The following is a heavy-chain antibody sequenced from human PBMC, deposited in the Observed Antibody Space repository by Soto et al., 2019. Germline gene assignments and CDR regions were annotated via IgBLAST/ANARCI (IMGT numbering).Heavy chain of an antibody. V-gene: IGHV3-74*01. Sequence: EVKVVESGGGLVQPGGSLRLSCAASGFTFTTYWMPWVRQVLGKGLVWVSRIKGDGSSLSYADSVKGRFTISRDNVENTVYLQMGSLRADDTAVYYCARGLKNYYGVDVWGQGTTVTVSS. CDR2: IKGDGSSL. J-gene: IGHJ6*02. CDR3: ARGLKNYYGVDV. CDR1: GFTFTTYW.